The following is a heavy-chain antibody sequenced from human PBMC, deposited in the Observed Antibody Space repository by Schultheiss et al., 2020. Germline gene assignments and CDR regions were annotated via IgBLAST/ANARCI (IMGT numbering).Heavy chain of an antibody. Sequence: ASVKVSFKASGGTFSSYAISWVRQAPGQGLEWMGIINPSGGSTSYAQKFQGRVTMTRDTSTSTVYMELSSLRSEDTAVYYCARNGAPPYGMDVWGQGTTVTGS. J-gene: IGHJ6*02. CDR1: GGTFSSYA. V-gene: IGHV1-46*01. D-gene: IGHD2-8*01. CDR2: INPSGGST. CDR3: ARNGAPPYGMDV.